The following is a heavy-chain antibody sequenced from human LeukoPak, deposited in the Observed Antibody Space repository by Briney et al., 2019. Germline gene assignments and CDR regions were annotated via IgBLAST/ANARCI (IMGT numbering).Heavy chain of an antibody. CDR1: GGSMSSSSYY. J-gene: IGHJ3*02. Sequence: KPSETLSLTCTVSGGSMSSSSYYWGGSRQPPGKGLEWIGSICYSGSTYYNPSLKSRVTISVDTSKNQFSLKLSSVTAADTAVYYCARPSTDYVWGSYRTGAFDIWGQGTMVTVSS. V-gene: IGHV4-39*01. CDR3: ARPSTDYVWGSYRTGAFDI. CDR2: ICYSGST. D-gene: IGHD3-16*02.